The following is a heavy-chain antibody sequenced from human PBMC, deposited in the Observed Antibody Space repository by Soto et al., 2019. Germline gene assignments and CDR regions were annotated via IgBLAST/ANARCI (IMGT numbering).Heavy chain of an antibody. CDR2: INHSGST. CDR3: ARTFLWSGYYYVDY. J-gene: IGHJ4*02. V-gene: IGHV4-34*01. Sequence: QVQLQQWGAGLLKPSETLSLTCAVYGGSFSGYYWSWIRQPPGKGLEWIGEINHSGSTNYNPSLKSRVTISVDTSKNQFSLKLSSVTAADTAVYYCARTFLWSGYYYVDYWGQGTLVTVSS. CDR1: GGSFSGYY. D-gene: IGHD3-3*01.